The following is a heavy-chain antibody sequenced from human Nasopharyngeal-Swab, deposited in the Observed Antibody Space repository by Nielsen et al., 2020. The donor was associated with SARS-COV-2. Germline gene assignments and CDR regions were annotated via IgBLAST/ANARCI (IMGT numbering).Heavy chain of an antibody. J-gene: IGHJ4*02. CDR3: AKDLRGPYFF. D-gene: IGHD2/OR15-2a*01. CDR1: GFTFSISA. Sequence: GESLKISCAASGFTFSISAMSWVRQAPGKGLEWVAAIVGSGDISGSGGSTYYADSVKGRFTISRDNSKNTLSLQMNSLRAEDTAVYYCAKDLRGPYFFWGQGTLVTVSS. V-gene: IGHV3-23*01. CDR2: IVGSGDISGSGGST.